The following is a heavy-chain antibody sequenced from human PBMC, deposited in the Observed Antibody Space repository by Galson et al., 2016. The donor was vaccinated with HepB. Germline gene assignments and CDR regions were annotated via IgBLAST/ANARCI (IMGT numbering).Heavy chain of an antibody. CDR2: VYWNDHK. V-gene: IGHV2-5*01. Sequence: PALVKPTQTLTLTCTFSGFSLSTRGVGVGWIRQPPGKALEWFAPVYWNDHKRYSPSLQSRLTITKDTSKNQLVLTMTNMDPVDTAPYYCAHTGPPRTHDDYPPRSFDLWGRGTLVTVSS. CDR1: GFSLSTRGVG. J-gene: IGHJ2*01. CDR3: AHTGPPRTHDDYPPRSFDL. D-gene: IGHD4-17*01.